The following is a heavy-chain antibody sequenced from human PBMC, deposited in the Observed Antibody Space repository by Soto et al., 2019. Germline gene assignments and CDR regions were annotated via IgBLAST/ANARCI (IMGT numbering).Heavy chain of an antibody. Sequence: QVQLVQSGAEVKKPGSSVKVSCKTSGGTFRTSAISWVRQAPGQGLEWMGGIMPVFATPDYAQKFQGRVTITADESTSTAYMELSSLRSEDTAVYYCARDKDRQLLGGNYYYFMDVWGQGTTVTVSS. V-gene: IGHV1-69*12. CDR1: GGTFRTSA. D-gene: IGHD3-3*02. CDR2: IMPVFATP. J-gene: IGHJ6*01. CDR3: ARDKDRQLLGGNYYYFMDV.